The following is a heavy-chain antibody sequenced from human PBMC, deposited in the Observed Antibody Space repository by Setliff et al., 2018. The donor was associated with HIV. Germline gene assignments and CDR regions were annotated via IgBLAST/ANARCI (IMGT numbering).Heavy chain of an antibody. D-gene: IGHD6-19*01. CDR1: GVSTSSSTYY. CDR3: AGESALSGQSD. CDR2: IFYTGST. J-gene: IGHJ4*02. V-gene: IGHV4-39*07. Sequence: SETLSLTCSVSGVSTSSSTYYWGWIRQPPGKGLEWIGYIFYTGSTKYNPSLGGRVTISLDRPKNEFSLKVTSMTAADTAVYYCAGESALSGQSDWGQGILVTVSS.